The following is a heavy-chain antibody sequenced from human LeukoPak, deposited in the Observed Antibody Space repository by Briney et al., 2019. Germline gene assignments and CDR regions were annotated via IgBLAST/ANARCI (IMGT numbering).Heavy chain of an antibody. CDR3: AKTATLSPYVDWYFDL. J-gene: IGHJ2*01. CDR2: IIPILGIA. V-gene: IGHV1-69*02. Sequence: SVKVSCTASGGTFSSYTISWVRQAPGQGLEWMGRIIPILGIANYAQKFQGRVTITADKSTSTAYMELSSLRSEDTAVYYCAKTATLSPYVDWYFDLWGRGTLVTVSS. D-gene: IGHD2-15*01. CDR1: GGTFSSYT.